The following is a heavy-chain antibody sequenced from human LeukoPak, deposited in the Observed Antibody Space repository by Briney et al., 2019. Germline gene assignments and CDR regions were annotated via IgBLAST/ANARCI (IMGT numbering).Heavy chain of an antibody. V-gene: IGHV3-74*01. CDR2: INSDGSST. Sequence: GGSLRLSCAASGFTFSSYWMHWVRQAPGKGLVWVSRINSDGSSTSYADSVKGRFTISRDNAKNTLYLQMNSLRAEDTAVYCCARVVSGFNWFDPWGQGTLVTVSS. CDR1: GFTFSSYW. J-gene: IGHJ5*02. D-gene: IGHD5-12*01. CDR3: ARVVSGFNWFDP.